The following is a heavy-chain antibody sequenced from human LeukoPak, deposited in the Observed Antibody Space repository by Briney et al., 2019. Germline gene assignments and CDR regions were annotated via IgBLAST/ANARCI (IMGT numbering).Heavy chain of an antibody. CDR3: ARGVVAATPNAFDI. J-gene: IGHJ3*02. CDR2: IYYSGST. D-gene: IGHD2-15*01. CDR1: GGSISSGGYY. Sequence: SQTLSLTCAVSGGSISSGGYYWSWIRQHPGKGLEWIGYIYYSGSTYYNPSLKSRVTISVDTSKNQFSLKLSSVTAADTAVYYCARGVVAATPNAFDIWGQGTMVTVSS. V-gene: IGHV4-31*11.